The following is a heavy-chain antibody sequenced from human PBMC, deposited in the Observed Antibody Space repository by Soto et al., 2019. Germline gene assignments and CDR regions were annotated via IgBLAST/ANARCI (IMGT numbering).Heavy chain of an antibody. CDR2: IYYTGST. D-gene: IGHD2-8*01. Sequence: SETLSLTCTVSGGSISSSNYYWGWIRQPPGKGLEWIATIYYTGSTYYNPSLKSRVTISVDTSKNQFSLKLTSVTATDTTVYYCAGTYCANGVCYIAYWGQGTLVTVSS. V-gene: IGHV4-39*01. CDR1: GGSISSSNYY. CDR3: AGTYCANGVCYIAY. J-gene: IGHJ4*02.